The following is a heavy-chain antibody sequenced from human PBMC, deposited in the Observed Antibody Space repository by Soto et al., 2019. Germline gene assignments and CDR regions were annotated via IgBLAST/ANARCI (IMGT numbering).Heavy chain of an antibody. D-gene: IGHD6-19*01. Sequence: QVQLVQSGAEVKKPGASVKVSCKASGYTFTSYGMHWVRQAPGQRLEWMGWINAGNGNTKYSQKFQGRVTITRDTSATTAYMELSSLRSAATAVYYCARFSGIAVAEVWRQGTLVTVSS. CDR2: INAGNGNT. CDR1: GYTFTSYG. J-gene: IGHJ4*02. V-gene: IGHV1-3*01. CDR3: ARFSGIAVAEV.